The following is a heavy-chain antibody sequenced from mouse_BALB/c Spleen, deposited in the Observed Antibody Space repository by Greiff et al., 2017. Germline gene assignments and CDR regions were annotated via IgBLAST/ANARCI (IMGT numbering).Heavy chain of an antibody. CDR1: GYTFTDYY. Sequence: VQLQQSGAELARPGASVKLSCKASGYTFTDYYINWVKQRTGQGLEWIGEIYPGSGNTYYHEKFKGKATLTADKSSSTDYMQLSSLTSEDSAVYFCARRVGLNLPYWGQGTLVTVSA. J-gene: IGHJ3*01. D-gene: IGHD1-1*01. CDR3: ARRVGLNLPY. V-gene: IGHV1-77*01. CDR2: IYPGSGNT.